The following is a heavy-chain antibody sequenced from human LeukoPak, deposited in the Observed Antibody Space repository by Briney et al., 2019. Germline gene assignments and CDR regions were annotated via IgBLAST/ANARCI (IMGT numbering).Heavy chain of an antibody. J-gene: IGHJ4*02. V-gene: IGHV1-69*04. CDR2: IIPILGIA. D-gene: IGHD3-22*01. CDR1: GGTFSGYA. Sequence: SVKVSCKASGGTFSGYAISWVRQAPGQGLEWMGRIIPILGIANYAQKFQGRVTITADKSTSTAYMELSSLRPEDTAVYYCARDYYGSSGYYYDLGLMWYFDYWGQGTLVTVSS. CDR3: ARDYYGSSGYYYDLGLMWYFDY.